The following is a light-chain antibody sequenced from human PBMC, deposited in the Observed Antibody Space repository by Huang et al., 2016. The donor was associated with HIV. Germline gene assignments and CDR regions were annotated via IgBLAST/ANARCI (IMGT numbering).Light chain of an antibody. CDR3: QQRSIWPPIT. V-gene: IGKV3-11*01. J-gene: IGKJ5*01. CDR1: QSVSSY. CDR2: DAS. Sequence: EIVLTQSPATLSLSPGERATLACRASQSVSSYLAWYQQKPGQAPRLLIYDASNSATAIPGRFSGSGSGTDFTLTISSLEPEDFAVYYCQQRSIWPPITFGQGTRLEIK.